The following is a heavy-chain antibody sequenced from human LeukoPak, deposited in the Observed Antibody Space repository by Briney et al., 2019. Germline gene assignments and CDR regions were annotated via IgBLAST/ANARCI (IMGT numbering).Heavy chain of an antibody. CDR2: IYYSGST. Sequence: SETLSLTCNVSGGSISINSYYWGWIRQPPGKGLEYIGSIYYSGSTYYNPSLKSRVTISVDTSKNQFSVKLSSVTAADTAVYYYAIHQNITGMTAVRAAFDIWGQGAMVTVSS. D-gene: IGHD1-20*01. CDR3: AIHQNITGMTAVRAAFDI. J-gene: IGHJ3*02. CDR1: GGSISINSYY. V-gene: IGHV4-39*01.